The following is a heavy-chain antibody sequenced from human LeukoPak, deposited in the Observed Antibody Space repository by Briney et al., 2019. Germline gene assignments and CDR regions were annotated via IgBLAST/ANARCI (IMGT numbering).Heavy chain of an antibody. V-gene: IGHV4-39*01. CDR1: GGSISSSSYY. D-gene: IGHD4-17*01. J-gene: IGHJ6*03. CDR3: ARHGGGDYLYYYDHYMDV. CDR2: IHYSGST. Sequence: SETLSLTCTVSGGSISSSSYYWGWIRQPPGKGLEWIGGIHYSGSTYYKASLKSRVTLSVDTSKNHFSLKFSSVTAADTAVYYCARHGGGDYLYYYDHYMDVWGKGTTVTVSS.